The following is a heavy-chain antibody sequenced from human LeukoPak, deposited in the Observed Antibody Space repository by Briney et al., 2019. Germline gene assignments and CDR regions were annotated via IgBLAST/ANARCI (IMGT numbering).Heavy chain of an antibody. D-gene: IGHD5-18*01. CDR3: ARHDTAMATDYGMDV. J-gene: IGHJ6*02. Sequence: GGSLRLSCAASGFTFSDYYMSWIRQAPGKGLEWVSYISSRGSTIYYADSVKGRFTITRDNAKNSLYLQMNSLRAEDTAVYYCARHDTAMATDYGMDVWGQGTTVTVSS. V-gene: IGHV3-11*01. CDR2: ISSRGSTI. CDR1: GFTFSDYY.